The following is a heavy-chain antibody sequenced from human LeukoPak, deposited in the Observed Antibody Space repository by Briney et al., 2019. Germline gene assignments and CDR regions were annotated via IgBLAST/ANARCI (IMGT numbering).Heavy chain of an antibody. V-gene: IGHV4-34*01. CDR2: INHSGST. CDR3: ARGTYYDFWSGYRSFDY. J-gene: IGHJ4*02. CDR1: GGSFSGYD. Sequence: SETLSLTCAVYGGSFSGYDWSWIRQPPGQGLEWIGEINHSGSTNHNPSLKSRVTISVDTSKNQFSLKLSSVTAADTAVYYCARGTYYDFWSGYRSFDYWGQGTLVTVSS. D-gene: IGHD3-3*01.